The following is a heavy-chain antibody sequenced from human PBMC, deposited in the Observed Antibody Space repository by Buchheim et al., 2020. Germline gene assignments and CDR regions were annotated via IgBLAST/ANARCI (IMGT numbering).Heavy chain of an antibody. Sequence: EVQLVESGGGLVQPGGSLRLSCAASGFTFNNFWMSWVRQAPGKGPEWVANIKEDGREKYYPDSVRGRFTISRDNTKNSLYLQMNSLRAEDTAVYYCARELVVASAEYFDYWCLGTL. J-gene: IGHJ4*02. V-gene: IGHV3-7*01. CDR2: IKEDGREK. D-gene: IGHD2-8*02. CDR3: ARELVVASAEYFDY. CDR1: GFTFNNFW.